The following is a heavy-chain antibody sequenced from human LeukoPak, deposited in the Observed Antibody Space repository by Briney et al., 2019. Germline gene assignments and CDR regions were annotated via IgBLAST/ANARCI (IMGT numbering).Heavy chain of an antibody. CDR2: IRWNSCNI. Sequence: PGRSLRLSCAASGFTFDDYAMPWLRQAPGKGLEWVSGIRWNSCNIDYVDSVKGRFTICRDNAKNSLYLQMNSLRAEDTALYYCAKDLVPHRRYYYGSGNPRGVYYYGMDVWGQGTTVTVSS. CDR1: GFTFDDYA. CDR3: AKDLVPHRRYYYGSGNPRGVYYYGMDV. V-gene: IGHV3-9*01. D-gene: IGHD3-10*01. J-gene: IGHJ6*02.